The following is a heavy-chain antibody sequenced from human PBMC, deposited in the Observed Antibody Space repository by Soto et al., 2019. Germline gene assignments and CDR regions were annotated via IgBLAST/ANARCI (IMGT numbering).Heavy chain of an antibody. D-gene: IGHD3-9*01. V-gene: IGHV3-30*03. CDR3: AYDILTGYFNPNPGAD. CDR1: GFTFGSFG. Sequence: QVQLVESGGGVVQPGTSLRLSCAASGFTFGSFGMHWVRQAPGQGLEWVSLISYDGGNKYYADSVKGRFTISRDNSKNTLFLQMNSLRTEDTALYYCAYDILTGYFNPNPGADWGRGTLVTVTS. CDR2: ISYDGGNK. J-gene: IGHJ4*02.